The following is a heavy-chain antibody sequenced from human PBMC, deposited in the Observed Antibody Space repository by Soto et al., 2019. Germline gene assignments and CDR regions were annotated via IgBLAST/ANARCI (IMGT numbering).Heavy chain of an antibody. J-gene: IGHJ6*03. CDR3: AASSHYDFWSGSLFDYYYYMDV. CDR1: GYTFTSYD. CDR2: MNPNSGNT. V-gene: IGHV1-8*01. Sequence: ASVKVSCKASGYTFTSYDINWVRQATGQGLEWMGWMNPNSGNTGYAQKFQGRVTMTRNTSISTAYMELSSLRSEDTAVYYCAASSHYDFWSGSLFDYYYYMDVWGKGTTVTVSS. D-gene: IGHD3-3*01.